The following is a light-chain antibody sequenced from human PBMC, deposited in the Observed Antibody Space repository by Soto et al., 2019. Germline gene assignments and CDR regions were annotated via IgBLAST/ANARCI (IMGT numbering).Light chain of an antibody. J-gene: IGKJ5*01. CDR3: QQRHTWPIT. Sequence: PVTLSVSPGERATLSCRASQSFRGLLAWYQQKPGQAPRLLIYDAYNRATGIPPRFSVSGSGTDFTLTLRSREPEGSAVYYCQQRHTWPITFGQGTRLEIK. CDR1: QSFRGL. CDR2: DAY. V-gene: IGKV3-11*01.